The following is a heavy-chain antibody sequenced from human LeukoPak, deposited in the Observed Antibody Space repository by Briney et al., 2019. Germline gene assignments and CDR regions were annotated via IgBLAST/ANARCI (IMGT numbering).Heavy chain of an antibody. CDR2: IWYDGTNR. Sequence: GRSLRLSCTTSGFTFSTYGMHWVRQAPGKGLEWGAVIWYDGTNRYYADSVKGRFTISRDNSKNTLYLQMNSMRAEGTAVYYCARDQDRAFDIWGQGTMVTVSS. V-gene: IGHV3-33*01. CDR3: ARDQDRAFDI. CDR1: GFTFSTYG. J-gene: IGHJ3*02.